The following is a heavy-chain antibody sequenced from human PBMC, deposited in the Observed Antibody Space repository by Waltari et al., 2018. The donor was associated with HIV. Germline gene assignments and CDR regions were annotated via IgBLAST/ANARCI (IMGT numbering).Heavy chain of an antibody. V-gene: IGHV1-69*02. CDR1: GGTFSSYT. CDR2: IIPILGIA. J-gene: IGHJ3*02. D-gene: IGHD6-13*01. CDR3: AMYRAAAGIDAFDI. Sequence: QVQLVQSGAEVKKPGSAVKVSCKASGGTFSSYTISWVRQAPGQGLEWMGRIIPILGIANYAQKFQGRVTITADKSTSTAYMELSSLRSEDTAVYYCAMYRAAAGIDAFDIWGQGTMVTVSS.